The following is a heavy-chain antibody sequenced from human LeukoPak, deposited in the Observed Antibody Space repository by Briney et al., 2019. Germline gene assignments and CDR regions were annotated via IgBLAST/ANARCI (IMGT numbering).Heavy chain of an antibody. CDR3: ARSDTLYYYDSSGSQPVDY. CDR1: GFTFSSYA. D-gene: IGHD3-22*01. J-gene: IGHJ4*02. V-gene: IGHV3-30-3*01. Sequence: PGGSLRLSCAASGFTFSSYAMHWVRQAPGKGLEWVAVISYDGSNKYYADSVKGRFTISRDNSKNTLYLQMNSLRAEDTAVYYCARSDTLYYYDSSGSQPVDYWGQGTLVTVSS. CDR2: ISYDGSNK.